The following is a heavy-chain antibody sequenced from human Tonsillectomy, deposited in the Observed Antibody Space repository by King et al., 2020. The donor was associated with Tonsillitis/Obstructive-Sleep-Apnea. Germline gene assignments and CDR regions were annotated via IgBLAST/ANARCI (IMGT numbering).Heavy chain of an antibody. V-gene: IGHV3-74*01. Sequence: VQLVESGGGLVQPGGSLRLSCAASGFTFSSHWMHWVRHAPGKGLVWVSRVNSDGSNTNYADSVKGRFTISRDNAKNTLYLQVNSLRAEDTAVYYCARGISGASVAFDIWGQGTMVTVSS. CDR2: VNSDGSNT. CDR1: GFTFSSHW. CDR3: ARGISGASVAFDI. J-gene: IGHJ3*02. D-gene: IGHD1-26*01.